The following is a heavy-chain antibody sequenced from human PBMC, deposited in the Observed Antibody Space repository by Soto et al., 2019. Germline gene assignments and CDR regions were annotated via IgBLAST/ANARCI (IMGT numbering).Heavy chain of an antibody. CDR3: ARGAGSYFRRVVGAFDI. J-gene: IGHJ3*02. CDR1: GFSFSSYW. V-gene: IGHV3-7*04. CDR2: IKQDGSEK. Sequence: GGSLRLSCAASGFSFSSYWMTWVRQAPGKGLEWVANIKQDGSEKFYVDSVKGRFTISRDNAKNSLYLQMNSLRAEDAAVYYCARGAGSYFRRVVGAFDIWGQGTMVTVSS. D-gene: IGHD3-10*01.